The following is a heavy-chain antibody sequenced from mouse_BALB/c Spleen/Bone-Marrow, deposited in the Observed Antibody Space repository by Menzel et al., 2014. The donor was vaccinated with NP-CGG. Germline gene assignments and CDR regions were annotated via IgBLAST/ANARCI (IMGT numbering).Heavy chain of an antibody. J-gene: IGHJ3*01. CDR1: GFNIKDTY. V-gene: IGHV14-3*02. CDR2: IDPANGNT. Sequence: EVQLQQSGAELVKPGASVKLSCTASGFNIKDTYMHWVKQRPEQGLEWIGRIDPANGNTKYDPKFQGKATITADTSSNTAYLQLSSLTPEDTADYYCARWELRRAWFAYWGQGTLVTVSA. D-gene: IGHD4-1*01. CDR3: ARWELRRAWFAY.